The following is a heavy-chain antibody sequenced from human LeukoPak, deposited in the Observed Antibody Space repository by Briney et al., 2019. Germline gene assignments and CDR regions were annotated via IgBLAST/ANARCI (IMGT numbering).Heavy chain of an antibody. CDR1: GFVFSSYG. CDR3: AKSGIERELLQY. D-gene: IGHD3-10*01. Sequence: GGSLRLSCAASGFVFSSYGMHWVRQAPGKGLEWVAFMRYVGSDKYYADSVKGRFTISRDNSKNKLDLQMNSLRGEDTAVYYCAKSGIERELLQYWGQGTLVTVSS. J-gene: IGHJ4*02. CDR2: MRYVGSDK. V-gene: IGHV3-30*02.